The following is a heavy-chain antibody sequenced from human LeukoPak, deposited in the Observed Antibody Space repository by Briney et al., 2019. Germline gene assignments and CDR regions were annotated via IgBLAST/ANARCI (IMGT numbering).Heavy chain of an antibody. J-gene: IGHJ4*02. V-gene: IGHV5-51*01. CDR3: AKFTEATTGSEAFDY. D-gene: IGHD1-1*01. CDR2: IYPGDSDT. Sequence: GESLKISCKGSGYSFTSYWIGWVRQMLGKGLEWMGIIYPGDSDTRYSPSFQGQVTISADKSISTAYLQWSSLKASDTAMYYCAKFTEATTGSEAFDYWGQGTLVTVSS. CDR1: GYSFTSYW.